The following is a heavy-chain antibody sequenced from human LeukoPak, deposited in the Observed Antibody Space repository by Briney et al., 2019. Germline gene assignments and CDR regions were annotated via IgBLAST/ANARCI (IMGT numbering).Heavy chain of an antibody. J-gene: IGHJ3*02. CDR1: GFTFSNYF. D-gene: IGHD2-21*02. CDR3: ARERQDTVIHSGAFDI. V-gene: IGHV3-30-3*01. CDR2: IASDGSHT. Sequence: PGGSLGLSCAASGFTFSNYFMHWVRQAPGKGLEWVADIASDGSHTFYVESVKGRFTISRDNSKNTLYLQMNSLGPEDTAVYFCARERQDTVIHSGAFDIWGQGAMVTVSS.